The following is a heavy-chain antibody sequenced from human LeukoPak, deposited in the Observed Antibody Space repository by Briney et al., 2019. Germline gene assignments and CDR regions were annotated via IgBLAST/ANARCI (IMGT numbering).Heavy chain of an antibody. Sequence: GRSLRLSCAASGFTFSSYGMHWVRQAPGKGLEWVAVIWYDGSNKYYADSVKGRFTISRDNSKNTLYLQMNSLRAEDTAVYYCASPGFTIFGLHFDYWGQGTLVTVSS. J-gene: IGHJ4*02. CDR1: GFTFSSYG. D-gene: IGHD3-3*01. CDR3: ASPGFTIFGLHFDY. V-gene: IGHV3-33*01. CDR2: IWYDGSNK.